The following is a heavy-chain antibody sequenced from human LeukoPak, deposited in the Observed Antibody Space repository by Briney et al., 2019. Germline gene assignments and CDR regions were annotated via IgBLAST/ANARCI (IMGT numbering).Heavy chain of an antibody. CDR3: ARETWELHAFDI. Sequence: SETLSLTCTVSGGSISSYYWSWIRQPAGKGLEWIGRIYTSGSTNYNPSPKSRVTMSVDTSKNQFSLKLSSVTAADTAVYYCARETWELHAFDIWGQGTMVTVSS. CDR2: IYTSGST. J-gene: IGHJ3*02. V-gene: IGHV4-4*07. CDR1: GGSISSYY. D-gene: IGHD1-26*01.